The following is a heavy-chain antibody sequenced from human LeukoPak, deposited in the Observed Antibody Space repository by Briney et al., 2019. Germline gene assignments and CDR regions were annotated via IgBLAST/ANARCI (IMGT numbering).Heavy chain of an antibody. V-gene: IGHV3-74*01. CDR2: INSNGSNT. D-gene: IGHD1-26*01. CDR3: ARGLSVVGAIGDY. CDR1: GFTFGSYW. J-gene: IGHJ4*02. Sequence: PGGSLRLSCAASGFTFGSYWMHWVRQAPGKGLVWVSRINSNGSNTNYADSVKGRFTISRDNAKNTLYLQMNSLRAEDTAVYYCARGLSVVGAIGDYWGQGTLVTVSS.